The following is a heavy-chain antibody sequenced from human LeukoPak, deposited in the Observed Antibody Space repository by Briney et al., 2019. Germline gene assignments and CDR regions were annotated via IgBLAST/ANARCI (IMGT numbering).Heavy chain of an antibody. CDR1: GFTFSTYG. CDR2: ISSHSDII. CDR3: ARQEWELLGGFFDF. V-gene: IGHV3-48*04. D-gene: IGHD3-22*01. J-gene: IGHJ4*02. Sequence: GESLRLSCAASGFTFSTYGMNWVRQAPGKGLEWISYISSHSDIIYSADSVKGRFTISRDNAKNSLYLQMNSLRAEDTAVYYCARQEWELLGGFFDFWGQGTLVTVSS.